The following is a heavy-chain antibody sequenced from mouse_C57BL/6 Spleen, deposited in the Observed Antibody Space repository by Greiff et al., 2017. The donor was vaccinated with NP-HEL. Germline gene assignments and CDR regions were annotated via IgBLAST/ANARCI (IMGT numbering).Heavy chain of an antibody. CDR2: ISSGGDYI. CDR3: TRDRGYDGYTWFAY. CDR1: GFTFSSYA. D-gene: IGHD2-3*01. V-gene: IGHV5-9-1*02. J-gene: IGHJ3*01. Sequence: EVMLVESGEGLVKPGGSLKLSCAASGFTFSSYAMSWVRQTPEKRLEWVAYISSGGDYIYYADTVKGRFTISRDNARNTLYLQMSSLKSEDTAMYYCTRDRGYDGYTWFAYWGQGTLVTVSA.